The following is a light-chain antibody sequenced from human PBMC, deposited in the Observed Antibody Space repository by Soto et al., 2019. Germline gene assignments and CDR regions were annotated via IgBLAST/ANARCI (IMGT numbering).Light chain of an antibody. CDR3: QQYYSQPRT. V-gene: IGKV1-5*01. CDR2: DSS. Sequence: DIQMTQSPSTLSASVGDRVTITCRASQSLSTWLAWYQHKPGKAPKLLIHDSSTLKIGVPSRFSGSESETEFTLTISSLQPDDFATYYCQQYYSQPRTFGQGTKVEIK. CDR1: QSLSTW. J-gene: IGKJ1*01.